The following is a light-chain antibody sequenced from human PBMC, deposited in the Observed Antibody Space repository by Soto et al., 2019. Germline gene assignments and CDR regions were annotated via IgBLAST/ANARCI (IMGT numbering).Light chain of an antibody. V-gene: IGKV3-20*01. CDR3: QQYGTSRWT. CDR2: GAS. CDR1: QSVRSSH. J-gene: IGKJ1*01. Sequence: EIVLTQSPGTLSLSPGERATLSCRTSQSVRSSHLAWYQQKSGQAPRLLIYGASSRATGIPDRFSGSGSGTDFTLTISRLEPEDFAVYYCQQYGTSRWTFGQGTKVDIK.